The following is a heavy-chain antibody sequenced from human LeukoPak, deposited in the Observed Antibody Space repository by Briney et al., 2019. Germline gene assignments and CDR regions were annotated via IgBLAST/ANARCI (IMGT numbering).Heavy chain of an antibody. V-gene: IGHV3-9*03. D-gene: IGHD3-16*01. CDR2: ISWDGGNV. CDR1: GFSFDDYG. J-gene: IGHJ4*01. Sequence: GGSLRLSCAASGFSFDDYGMNWVRQAPGKGLEWVSGISWDGGNVSYADSFKGRFTISRDNAKNSLYLQINSLRTEDMALYYCVIGRGLDYGYFYFDHWGRGTRVTVSS. CDR3: VIGRGLDYGYFYFDH.